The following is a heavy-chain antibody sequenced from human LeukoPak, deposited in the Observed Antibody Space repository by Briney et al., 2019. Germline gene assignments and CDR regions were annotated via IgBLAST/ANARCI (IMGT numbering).Heavy chain of an antibody. CDR2: IYYSGST. V-gene: IGHV4-59*01. CDR1: GGSISSYY. J-gene: IGHJ4*02. Sequence: SETLSLTCTVSGGSISSYYWSWLRQPPGKGLEWLGYIYYSGSTNYNPSLKSRVTISVDPSKNQFSLKLSSVTAADTAVYYCARARARATVTTSLFDYWGQGTLVTVSS. D-gene: IGHD4-17*01. CDR3: ARARARATVTTSLFDY.